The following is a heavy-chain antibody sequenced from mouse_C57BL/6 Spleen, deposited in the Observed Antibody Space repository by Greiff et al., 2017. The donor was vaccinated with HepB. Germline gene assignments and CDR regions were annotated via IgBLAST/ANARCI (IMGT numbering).Heavy chain of an antibody. CDR3: ARPGGYYGSNWYFDV. CDR1: GFTFSDYG. Sequence: EVKVVESGGGLVKPGGSLKLSCAASGFTFSDYGMHWVRQAPEKGLEWVAYISSGSSTIYYADTVKGRFTISRDNAKNTLFLQMTSLRSEDTAMYYCARPGGYYGSNWYFDVWGTGTTVTVSS. J-gene: IGHJ1*03. D-gene: IGHD1-1*01. V-gene: IGHV5-17*01. CDR2: ISSGSSTI.